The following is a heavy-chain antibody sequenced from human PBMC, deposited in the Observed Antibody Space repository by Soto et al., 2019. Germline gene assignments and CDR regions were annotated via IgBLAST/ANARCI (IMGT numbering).Heavy chain of an antibody. V-gene: IGHV1-69*13. CDR2: IILPFGTP. J-gene: IGHJ4*02. D-gene: IGHD4-17*01. CDR1: GGTFSNHA. Sequence: QVRLVQSGAEVKKPGSSVKVSCKASGGTFSNHAINWVRQAPGQGPEWMGVIILPFGTPNSAQGFQGRVTXXAXXYRTKANMELNGLRSDDTAVYYCARGPDYAGYIDDWGQGSMVTVSS. CDR3: ARGPDYAGYIDD.